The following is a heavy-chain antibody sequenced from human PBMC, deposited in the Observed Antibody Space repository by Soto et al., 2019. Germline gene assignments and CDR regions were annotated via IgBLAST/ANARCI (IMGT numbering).Heavy chain of an antibody. V-gene: IGHV1-69*06. J-gene: IGHJ4*02. CDR2: IIPIFNST. D-gene: IGHD2-2*02. CDR3: AREGRGKKAGYNGLVSLGY. Sequence: KVSCKVSGSRFSNYVISWVRQAPGHGLEWLGRIIPIFNSTKYAQNFQGRVTITADKSTSTASLELSSLRSDDTAVYYCAREGRGKKAGYNGLVSLGYWGQGTLVTVSS. CDR1: GSRFSNYV.